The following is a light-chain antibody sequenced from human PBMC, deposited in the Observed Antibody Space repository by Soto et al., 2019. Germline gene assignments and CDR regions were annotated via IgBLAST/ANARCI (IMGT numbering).Light chain of an antibody. CDR1: QSVSSSY. Sequence: EIVLTQSPGTLSLSPGERATLSCRASQSVSSSYLAWYQQKPGQAPRLLIYGASSRATGIPDRFSGSGSGTEFHLNNSLLEPEDFAVYYCQQYSSSTYTFGQGTKLEIK. J-gene: IGKJ2*01. V-gene: IGKV3-20*01. CDR3: QQYSSSTYT. CDR2: GAS.